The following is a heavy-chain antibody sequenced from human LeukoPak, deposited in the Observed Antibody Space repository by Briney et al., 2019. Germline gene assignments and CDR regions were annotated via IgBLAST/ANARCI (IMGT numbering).Heavy chain of an antibody. CDR3: ARSYYDSSGYYYGMDV. J-gene: IGHJ6*02. CDR2: ISYDGSNK. Sequence: PGRSLRLPCAASGFTFSSYAMHWVRQAPGKGLEWVAVISYDGSNKYYADSVKGRFTISRDNSKNTLYLQMNSLRAEDTAVYYCARSYYDSSGYYYGMDVWGQGTTVTVSS. D-gene: IGHD3-22*01. V-gene: IGHV3-30-3*01. CDR1: GFTFSSYA.